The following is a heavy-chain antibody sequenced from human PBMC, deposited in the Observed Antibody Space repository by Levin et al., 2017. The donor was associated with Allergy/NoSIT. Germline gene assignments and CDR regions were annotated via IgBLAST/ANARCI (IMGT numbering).Heavy chain of an antibody. Sequence: PGGSLRLSCAASGFTFSSYAMSWVRQAPGKGLEWVSAISGSGGSTYYADSVKGRFTISRDNSKNTLYLQMNSLRAEDTAVYYCAKADYYYERASADYWGQGTLVTVSS. CDR2: ISGSGGST. D-gene: IGHD3-22*01. CDR1: GFTFSSYA. CDR3: AKADYYYERASADY. V-gene: IGHV3-23*01. J-gene: IGHJ4*02.